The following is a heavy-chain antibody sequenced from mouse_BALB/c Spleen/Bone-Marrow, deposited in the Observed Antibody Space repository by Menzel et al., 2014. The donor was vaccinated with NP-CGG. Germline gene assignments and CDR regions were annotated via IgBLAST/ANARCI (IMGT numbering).Heavy chain of an antibody. CDR1: GFSLTNYG. CDR2: IWGDGST. Sequence: VKLMDSGPGLVAPSQSLSITCTVSGFSLTNYGISWVRQPPGKGLEWLGVIWGDGSTNYHSALISRLSISKDNSKSQVLLKLNSLQTDDTATYYCRGGPWFAYWGQGTLVTVSA. V-gene: IGHV2-3*01. CDR3: RGGPWFAY. J-gene: IGHJ3*01. D-gene: IGHD3-3*01.